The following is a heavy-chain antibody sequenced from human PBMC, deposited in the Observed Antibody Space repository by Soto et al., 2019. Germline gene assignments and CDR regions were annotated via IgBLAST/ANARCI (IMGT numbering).Heavy chain of an antibody. CDR2: INHSART. Sequence: PSETLSITCAVYGGSFGGYYWSWIRQPPGKGLEWIGEINHSARTNYNPSLKSRVTISVDTSKNQFSLKVSAVTAADTAVSYCAIERVSSGGPINWFDPWGQGTLVTVSS. V-gene: IGHV4-34*01. J-gene: IGHJ5*02. CDR3: AIERVSSGGPINWFDP. D-gene: IGHD6-19*01. CDR1: GGSFGGYY.